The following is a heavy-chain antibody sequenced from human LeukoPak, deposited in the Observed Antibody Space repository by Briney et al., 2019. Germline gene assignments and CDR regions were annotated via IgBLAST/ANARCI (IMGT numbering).Heavy chain of an antibody. CDR1: GGSFSGYY. J-gene: IGHJ5*02. Sequence: SETLSLTCAVYGGSFSGYYWSWIRQPPGKGLEWIGEINHSGSTNYNPSLKSRVTISVDTSKNQFSLKLSSVTAADTAVYYCARGGNPEPNCSDPWGKETLVPVS. D-gene: IGHD1-14*01. V-gene: IGHV4-34*01. CDR3: ARGGNPEPNCSDP. CDR2: INHSGST.